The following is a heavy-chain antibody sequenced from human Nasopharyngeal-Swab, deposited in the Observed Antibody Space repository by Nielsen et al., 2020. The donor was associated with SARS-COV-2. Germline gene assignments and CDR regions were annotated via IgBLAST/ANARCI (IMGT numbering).Heavy chain of an antibody. CDR1: GYTFTGYA. CDR2: INAGNGDI. J-gene: IGHJ4*02. V-gene: IGHV1-3*01. Sequence: ASVKVSCKASGYTFTGYAMHWVRQDPGQRLEWMGWINAGNGDITYSQKFQGRVTLTRDTYASTAYMELFSLTSEDTAVYYCVKPAAGTYDSWGQGTLVTVSS. CDR3: VKPAAGTYDS. D-gene: IGHD6-13*01.